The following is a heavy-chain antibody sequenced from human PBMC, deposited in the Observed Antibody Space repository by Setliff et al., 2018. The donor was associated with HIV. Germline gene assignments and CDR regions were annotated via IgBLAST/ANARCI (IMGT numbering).Heavy chain of an antibody. V-gene: IGHV3-20*04. D-gene: IGHD5-18*01. Sequence: PGGSLRLSCAASGFTFNDIGMSWVRQAPGKGLEWVSGISWDGSLTAYTDSVKGRFTISRDNAKNSLYLQMNSLTAEDTALYYCAREVXXALVFDSWGQGTLVTVSS. J-gene: IGHJ4*02. CDR3: AREVXXALVFDS. CDR2: ISWDGSLT. CDR1: GFTFNDIG.